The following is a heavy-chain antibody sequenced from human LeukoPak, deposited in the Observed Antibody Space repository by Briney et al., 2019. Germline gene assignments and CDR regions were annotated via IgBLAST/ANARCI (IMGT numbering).Heavy chain of an antibody. D-gene: IGHD3-3*01. CDR2: IYSGGST. Sequence: PGGSLRLSCAASGFTVSSNYMGWVRQAPGKGLEWVSVIYSGGSTYYADSVKGRFTISRDNSKNTLYLQMNSLRAEDTAVYYCARDRSYYDFWSGYLDYWGQGILVIVSS. CDR3: ARDRSYYDFWSGYLDY. V-gene: IGHV3-53*05. J-gene: IGHJ4*02. CDR1: GFTVSSNY.